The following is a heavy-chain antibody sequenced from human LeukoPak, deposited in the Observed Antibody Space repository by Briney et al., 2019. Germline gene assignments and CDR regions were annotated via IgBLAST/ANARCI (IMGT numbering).Heavy chain of an antibody. CDR1: GGSFSGYY. CDR3: ARGGGSTPYYFDY. J-gene: IGHJ4*02. V-gene: IGHV4-34*01. D-gene: IGHD2-2*01. Sequence: PSETLSLTCAVYGGSFSGYYWSWIRQPPGKGLEWIGEINHSGSTNYNPSLKSRATISVDTSKNQFSLKLRSVTAADTAVYYCARGGGSTPYYFDYWGQGTLVTVSS. CDR2: INHSGST.